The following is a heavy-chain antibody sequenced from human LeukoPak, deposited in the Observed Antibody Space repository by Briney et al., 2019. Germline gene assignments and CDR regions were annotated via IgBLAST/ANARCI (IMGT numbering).Heavy chain of an antibody. CDR2: IGTAGDT. J-gene: IGHJ4*02. CDR3: ARGKIRYSSSWIDFDY. Sequence: GGSLRLSCAASGFTFSSYDMHWVRQATGKGLEWVSAIGTAGDTYYPGSVKGRFTISRENAKNSLYLQMNSLRARDTAVYYCARGKIRYSSSWIDFDYWGQGTLVTVSS. CDR1: GFTFSSYD. D-gene: IGHD6-13*01. V-gene: IGHV3-13*01.